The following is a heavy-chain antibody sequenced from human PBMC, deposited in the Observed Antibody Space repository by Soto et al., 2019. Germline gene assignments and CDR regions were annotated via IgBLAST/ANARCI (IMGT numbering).Heavy chain of an antibody. D-gene: IGHD3-3*01. Sequence: GASVKVSCKASGYTFTTYGISWVRQVPGQGLEWMGWISTYDGITTYAQNFQGRVTMTTDTSTSTAYMDLSSLRSEDTAVYYCARSAYYDFWSGSSPLFDPWGQGTLVTVSS. V-gene: IGHV1-18*01. CDR3: ARSAYYDFWSGSSPLFDP. CDR2: ISTYDGIT. CDR1: GYTFTTYG. J-gene: IGHJ5*02.